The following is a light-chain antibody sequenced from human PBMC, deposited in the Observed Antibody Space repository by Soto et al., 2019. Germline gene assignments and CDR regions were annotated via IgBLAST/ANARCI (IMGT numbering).Light chain of an antibody. V-gene: IGKV1-33*01. Sequence: DIQMTQSPASLSASVGDRVTITCQANQDVKQYLNWYQQKPGKAPRLLIYESSNLQSGVPSRFDGSGYGTVFTLTITSLQAEDIEIYFCQRYNDLPRTFGQGAKLEIK. CDR1: QDVKQY. CDR3: QRYNDLPRT. CDR2: ESS. J-gene: IGKJ2*01.